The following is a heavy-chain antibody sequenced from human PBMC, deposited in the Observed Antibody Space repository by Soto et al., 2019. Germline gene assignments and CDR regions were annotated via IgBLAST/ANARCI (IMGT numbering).Heavy chain of an antibody. CDR1: GYSFTSYW. CDR3: ARLFHSKRKRIQLKYYYYYYGMDV. D-gene: IGHD1-1*01. J-gene: IGHJ6*02. CDR2: IYPGDSDT. V-gene: IGHV5-51*01. Sequence: PGESLKISCKGSGYSFTSYWIGWVRQMPGKGLEWMGIIYPGDSDTRYSPSFQGQVTISADKSISTAYLQWSSLKASDTAMYYCARLFHSKRKRIQLKYYYYYYGMDVWGQGTTVTVSS.